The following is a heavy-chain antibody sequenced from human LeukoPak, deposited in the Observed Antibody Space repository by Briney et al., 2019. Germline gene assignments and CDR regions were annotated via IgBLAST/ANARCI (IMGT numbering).Heavy chain of an antibody. D-gene: IGHD5-24*01. CDR1: GFTFSSYA. J-gene: IGHJ6*02. CDR3: ASSRDGYNFLGFDYYYYGMDV. V-gene: IGHV3-23*01. Sequence: PGGSLRLSCAASGFTFSSYAMSWVRQAPGKGLEWVSAISGSGGSTYYADSVKGRFTISRDNSKNTLYLQMNSLRAEDTAVYYCASSRDGYNFLGFDYYYYGMDVWGQGTTVTVSS. CDR2: ISGSGGST.